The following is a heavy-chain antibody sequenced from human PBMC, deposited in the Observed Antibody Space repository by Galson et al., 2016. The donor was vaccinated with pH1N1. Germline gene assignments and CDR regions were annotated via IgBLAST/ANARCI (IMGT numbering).Heavy chain of an antibody. V-gene: IGHV4-59*01. CDR2: IYYSGST. Sequence: LSLTCSVSGDSISSYYWSWIREPPGKGLEWIGYIYYSGSTKYNPSLKSRVTISVDTSKKEFSLKLTSVTAADTAVYYCARGLWDCTSINCYARTKSYFDPWGQGTRVTVSS. CDR3: ARGLWDCTSINCYARTKSYFDP. J-gene: IGHJ5*02. D-gene: IGHD2-2*01. CDR1: GDSISSYY.